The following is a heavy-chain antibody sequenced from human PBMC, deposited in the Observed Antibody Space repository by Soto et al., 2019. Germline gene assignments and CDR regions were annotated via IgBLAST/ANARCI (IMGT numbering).Heavy chain of an antibody. CDR2: VHTSGST. J-gene: IGHJ5*02. CDR1: GDSISSYF. V-gene: IGHV4-4*07. Sequence: SETLSLTCTVSGDSISSYFWSWIRQPAGKGLEWIGRVHTSGSTTYNPSLKSRVTMSVDTSKSKFSLKKTSVHAADTAVYYCARANAVASTGWLDTWRQRTMVTVSS. CDR3: ARANAVASTGWLDT. D-gene: IGHD6-19*01.